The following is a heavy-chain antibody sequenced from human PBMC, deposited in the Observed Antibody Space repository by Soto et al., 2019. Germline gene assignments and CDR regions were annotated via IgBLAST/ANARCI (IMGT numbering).Heavy chain of an antibody. J-gene: IGHJ3*02. Sequence: SVKVSCKASGGTFSSYTISWVRQAPGQGLEWMGRIIPILGIANYAQKFQGRVTITADKSTSTAYMELSSLGSEDTAVYYCARVPDDSSGYYAFDIWGQGTMVTVSS. CDR3: ARVPDDSSGYYAFDI. D-gene: IGHD3-22*01. CDR2: IIPILGIA. CDR1: GGTFSSYT. V-gene: IGHV1-69*02.